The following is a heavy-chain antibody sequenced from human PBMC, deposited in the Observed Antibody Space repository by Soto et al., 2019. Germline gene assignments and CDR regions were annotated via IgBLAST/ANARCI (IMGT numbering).Heavy chain of an antibody. J-gene: IGHJ5*02. CDR3: AREIMVRGVTGFDP. CDR2: IYHRGTT. Sequence: QLQLQESGSGLVKPSQTLSLTCAVSGGSISSGGYSWSWIRQPPGKGLEWIGYIYHRGTTYYNPSLKSRVTISVDRSKNQFSLKLSSVTAADTAVYYCAREIMVRGVTGFDPWGQGTLVTVSS. D-gene: IGHD3-10*01. V-gene: IGHV4-30-2*01. CDR1: GGSISSGGYS.